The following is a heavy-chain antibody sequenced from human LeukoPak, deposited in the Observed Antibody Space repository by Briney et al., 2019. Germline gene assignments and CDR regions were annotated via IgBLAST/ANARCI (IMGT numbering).Heavy chain of an antibody. Sequence: SETLSLTCTVSGGSISSYYWSWIRQPPGKGLEWVGHMYYIGSTNYNPSLKSRVTISVDTSKNQFSLKLSSVTAADTAVYYCAREGDFRNFDYWGQGTPVTVSS. J-gene: IGHJ4*02. CDR3: AREGDFRNFDY. CDR2: MYYIGST. V-gene: IGHV4-59*01. CDR1: GGSISSYY. D-gene: IGHD2-21*02.